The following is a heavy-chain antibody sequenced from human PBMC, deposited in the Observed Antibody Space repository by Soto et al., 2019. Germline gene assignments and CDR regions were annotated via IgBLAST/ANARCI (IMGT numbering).Heavy chain of an antibody. D-gene: IGHD3-3*01. CDR1: GGSISSYY. J-gene: IGHJ6*03. Sequence: SETLSLTCTVSGGSISSYYWSWIRQPPGKGLEWIGYIYYSGSTNYNPSLKSRVTISVDTSKNQFSLKLSSVTAADTAVYYCARLYYDFWSGYYRPRGYYYYYYMDVWGKGTTVTVSS. CDR2: IYYSGST. V-gene: IGHV4-59*08. CDR3: ARLYYDFWSGYYRPRGYYYYYYMDV.